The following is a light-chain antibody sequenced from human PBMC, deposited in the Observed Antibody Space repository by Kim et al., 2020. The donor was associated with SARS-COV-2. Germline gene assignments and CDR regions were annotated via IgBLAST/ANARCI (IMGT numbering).Light chain of an antibody. CDR3: QAWDSSTSV. Sequence: SVSPGQTASITWCGDKWGNKYAGWYQQKPGQAPVLVIYQDSKRHSGIPERFTGSNSGTTATLTISGTQAIDEAAYYCQAWDSSTSVFGTGTKVTVL. CDR2: QDS. V-gene: IGLV3-1*01. CDR1: KWGNKY. J-gene: IGLJ1*01.